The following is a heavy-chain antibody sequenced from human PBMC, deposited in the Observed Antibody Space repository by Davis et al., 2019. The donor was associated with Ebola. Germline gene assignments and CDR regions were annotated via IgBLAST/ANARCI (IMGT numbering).Heavy chain of an antibody. J-gene: IGHJ6*02. D-gene: IGHD3-3*01. CDR1: GGSFSGYY. CDR3: ARKYYDFWSGYV. V-gene: IGHV4-34*01. Sequence: MPSETLSLTCAVYGGSFSGYYWSWIRQPPGKGLEWIGEINHSGSTNYNPSLKSRVTMSVDTSKNQFSLNLNSVTAADTGVYYCARKYYDFWSGYVWGQGTTVTVSS. CDR2: INHSGST.